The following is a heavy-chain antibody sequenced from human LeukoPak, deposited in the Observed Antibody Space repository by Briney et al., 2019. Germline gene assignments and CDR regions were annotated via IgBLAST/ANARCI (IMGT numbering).Heavy chain of an antibody. CDR1: GLTFSSYA. CDR3: AKGTGRQQLAIDAFDI. CDR2: ISGSGGST. V-gene: IGHV3-23*01. J-gene: IGHJ3*02. Sequence: GGSLRLSCAASGLTFSSYAMSWVRQAPGKGLEWVSAISGSGGSTYYADSVKGRFTISRDNSKNTLYLQMNSLRAEDTAVYYCAKGTGRQQLAIDAFDIWGQGTMVTVSS. D-gene: IGHD6-13*01.